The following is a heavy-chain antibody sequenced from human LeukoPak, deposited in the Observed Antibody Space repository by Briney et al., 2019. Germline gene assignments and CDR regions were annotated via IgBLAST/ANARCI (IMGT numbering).Heavy chain of an antibody. CDR2: ISGSGQIV. V-gene: IGHV3-11*04. D-gene: IGHD3-22*01. CDR1: GFTFDDYG. Sequence: GGSLRLSCAASGFTFDDYGMNWIRQSPGKGLEWVSHISGSGQIVYYADSVKGRFTISRDNAQNSLYLQMNSLRAEDTAVYHCAKTRGPLLPEHWGQGTLVTVSS. J-gene: IGHJ1*01. CDR3: AKTRGPLLPEH.